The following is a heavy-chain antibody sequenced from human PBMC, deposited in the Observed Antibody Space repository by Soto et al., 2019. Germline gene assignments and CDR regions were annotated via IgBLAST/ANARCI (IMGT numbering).Heavy chain of an antibody. CDR1: GGTFSSYA. CDR3: ARDFTVTTFYYYGMDV. CDR2: IIPIFGTA. Sequence: QVQLVQSGAEVKKPGSSVKVSCKASGGTFSSYAISWVRQAPGQGLEWMGGIIPIFGTANYPQKSQGRVTIPADESTSTDYMELSSLRSEDTAVYYCARDFTVTTFYYYGMDVWGQGTTVTVSS. V-gene: IGHV1-69*12. D-gene: IGHD4-17*01. J-gene: IGHJ6*02.